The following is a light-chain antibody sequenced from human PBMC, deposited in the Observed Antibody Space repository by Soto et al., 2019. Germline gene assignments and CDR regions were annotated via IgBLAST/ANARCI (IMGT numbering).Light chain of an antibody. V-gene: IGKV1-5*01. CDR3: QQYHTSSIT. CDR1: QTISSW. Sequence: ERVTITCRASQTISSWLAWYQQKPGKAPNLLIYDASTLERGVPSRFSGTGSGTEFTLTIDRLQPDDFATYYCQQYHTSSITFGQGTRLEIK. J-gene: IGKJ5*01. CDR2: DAS.